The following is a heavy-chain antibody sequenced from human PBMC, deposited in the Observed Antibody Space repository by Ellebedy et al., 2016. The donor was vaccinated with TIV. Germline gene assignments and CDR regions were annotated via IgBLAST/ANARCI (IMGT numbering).Heavy chain of an antibody. Sequence: MPSDTLSLTCTVSGASIRSGGYYWSWIRQPLGKGLEWIGYIYHSGSTYYQPSLKSRVTISVDTSKHHFSLKLNSVTAADTAVYYWARLPNYVRGSYQYFDYWGQGTLGTVSS. CDR1: GASIRSGGYY. V-gene: IGHV4-30-4*02. CDR2: IYHSGST. CDR3: ARLPNYVRGSYQYFDY. J-gene: IGHJ4*02. D-gene: IGHD3-16*01.